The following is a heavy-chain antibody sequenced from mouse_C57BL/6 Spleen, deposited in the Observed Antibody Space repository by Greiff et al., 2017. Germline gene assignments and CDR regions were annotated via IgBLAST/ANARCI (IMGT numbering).Heavy chain of an antibody. CDR3: ARRLGAY. D-gene: IGHD2-2*01. V-gene: IGHV5-17*01. J-gene: IGHJ3*01. Sequence: EVKVEESGGGLVKPGGSLKLSCAASGFTFSDYGMHWVRQAPEKGLEWVAYISSGSSTIYYADTVKGRFTISRDNAKNTLFLQMTSLRSEDTAMYYCARRLGAYWGQGTLVTVSA. CDR1: GFTFSDYG. CDR2: ISSGSSTI.